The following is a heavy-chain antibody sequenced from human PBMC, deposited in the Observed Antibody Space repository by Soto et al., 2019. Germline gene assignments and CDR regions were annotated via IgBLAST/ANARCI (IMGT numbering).Heavy chain of an antibody. V-gene: IGHV1-69*01. CDR2: IIPIFGTA. J-gene: IGHJ4*02. CDR1: GGTFSSYA. D-gene: IGHD3-22*01. Sequence: QVQLVQSGAEVKKPGSSVKVSCKASGGTFSSYAISWVRQAPGQGLEWMGGIIPIFGTANYAQKLQGRVTITADESTSTAYMELSSLRSEDTAVYYCARAEDPYYYDSSGYYYVFDYWGQGTLVTVSS. CDR3: ARAEDPYYYDSSGYYYVFDY.